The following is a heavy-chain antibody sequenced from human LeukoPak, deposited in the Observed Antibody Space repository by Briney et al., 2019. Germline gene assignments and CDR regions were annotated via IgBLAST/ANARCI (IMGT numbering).Heavy chain of an antibody. D-gene: IGHD3-22*01. V-gene: IGHV5-51*01. CDR2: IYPDDSDT. J-gene: IGHJ4*02. CDR1: GYSFTTYW. CDR3: ARRDYISAYGQDILDY. Sequence: GESLKISCKGSGYSFTTYWIGWVRQMPGKGLEWMGIIYPDDSDTRYSPSFQGQVTTSADKSISTAYLQWSSLKASDTAMYYCARRDYISAYGQDILDYWGQGTLVTVSS.